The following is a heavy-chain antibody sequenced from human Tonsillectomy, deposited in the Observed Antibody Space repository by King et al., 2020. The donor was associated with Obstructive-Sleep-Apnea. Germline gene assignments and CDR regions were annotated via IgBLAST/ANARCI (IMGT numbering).Heavy chain of an antibody. Sequence: QLQESGPGLVKPSETLSLTCTVSGGSISIYYWSWIRQPPGKGLEWIGYIYYSGSTNYNPSPKSRVTISVDTSTNQYSLKLSFVTAADTAVYYCARGWYYGSGSYYYYYGMDVWGQGTTVTVSS. CDR2: IYYSGST. CDR3: ARGWYYGSGSYYYYYGMDV. J-gene: IGHJ6*02. V-gene: IGHV4-59*01. CDR1: GGSISIYY. D-gene: IGHD3-10*01.